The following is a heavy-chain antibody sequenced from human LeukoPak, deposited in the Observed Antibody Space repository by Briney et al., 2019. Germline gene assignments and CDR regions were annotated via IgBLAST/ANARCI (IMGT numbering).Heavy chain of an antibody. CDR2: IYYSGST. CDR3: ARDIAVGSAFDY. V-gene: IGHV4-31*03. CDR1: GGSIRSGGYY. J-gene: IGHJ4*02. Sequence: PSQTLSLTCIVSGGSIRSGGYYWSWIRQHPGKGLEWIGYIYYSGSTYYNPSLKSRVTISVDTSKNQFSLKLGSVTAADTAVYYCARDIAVGSAFDYWGQGTLVTVSS. D-gene: IGHD2-15*01.